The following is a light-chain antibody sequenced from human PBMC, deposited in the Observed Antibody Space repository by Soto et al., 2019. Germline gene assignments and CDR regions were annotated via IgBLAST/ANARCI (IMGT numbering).Light chain of an antibody. J-gene: IGKJ1*01. Sequence: KHSLATLSLSKGERANLSGRASQSVTTSYLAWYQQKPGQAPRLLIYDVSSRATGIPDRFSGSGSGTDFTLTISRLEPEDFAVYYCQQYGSSPRGFGQGSNVDIK. CDR2: DVS. V-gene: IGKV3-20*01. CDR1: QSVTTSY. CDR3: QQYGSSPRG.